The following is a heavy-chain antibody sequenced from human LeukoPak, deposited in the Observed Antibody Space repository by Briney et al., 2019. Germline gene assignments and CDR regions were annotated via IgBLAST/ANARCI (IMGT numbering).Heavy chain of an antibody. CDR2: INPNSGGT. J-gene: IGHJ4*02. D-gene: IGHD6-13*01. CDR3: ARDLKRFSSWYTEYYFDY. V-gene: IGHV1-2*02. Sequence: GGSLRLSCAASGFTFSSYGMHWVRQAPGQGLEWMGWINPNSGGTNYAQKFQGRVTMTRDTSISTAYMELSRLRSDDTAVYYCARDLKRFSSWYTEYYFDYWGQGTLVTVSS. CDR1: GFTFSSYG.